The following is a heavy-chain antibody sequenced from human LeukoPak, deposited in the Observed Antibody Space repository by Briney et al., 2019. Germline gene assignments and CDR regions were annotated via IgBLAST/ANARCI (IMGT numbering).Heavy chain of an antibody. J-gene: IGHJ6*03. CDR2: IKQDGSER. V-gene: IGHV3-7*01. Sequence: GGSLRLSCAASGFTFSTYSMSWVRQAPGKGLEWVANIKQDGSERYYVDSVKGRFTISRDNAKNSLYLQMNSLRAGDTAVYYCSRDEVGAAYYYYMDVWGKGTTVTVSS. CDR1: GFTFSTYS. D-gene: IGHD1-26*01. CDR3: SRDEVGAAYYYYMDV.